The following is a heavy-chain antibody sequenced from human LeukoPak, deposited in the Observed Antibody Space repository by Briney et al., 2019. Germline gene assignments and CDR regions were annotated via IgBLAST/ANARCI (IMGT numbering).Heavy chain of an antibody. V-gene: IGHV3-74*01. CDR1: GFTFSSYW. J-gene: IGHJ4*02. Sequence: GGSLRLSCVASGFTFSSYWMHWVRQAPGKGLVWVSRLDSDGGSTTYADSVKGRFTISRDNAKNTLYLQMNSLRAEDTAVYYCARAGQWLVHWYFDYWGQGTLVTVSS. CDR3: ARAGQWLVHWYFDY. CDR2: LDSDGGST. D-gene: IGHD6-19*01.